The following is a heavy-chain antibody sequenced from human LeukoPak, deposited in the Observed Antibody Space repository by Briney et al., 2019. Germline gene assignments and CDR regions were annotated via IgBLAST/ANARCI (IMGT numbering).Heavy chain of an antibody. CDR2: LGGSGGVP. V-gene: IGHV3-23*01. CDR1: GFNLSSTA. CDR3: AKGATGTGWSQFDN. D-gene: IGHD6-19*01. J-gene: IGHJ4*02. Sequence: GGSLRLTCAASGFNLSSTAMNWVRQAPGKGLEWVSVLGGSGGVPYCADSVKGRFTISRDSSRNTVFLQMNCLRAEDTAVYYCAKGATGTGWSQFDNWGQGTLVTVSS.